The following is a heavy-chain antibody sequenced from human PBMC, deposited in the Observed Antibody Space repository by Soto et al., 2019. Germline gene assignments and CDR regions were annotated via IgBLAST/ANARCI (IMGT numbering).Heavy chain of an antibody. CDR2: IYYSGST. J-gene: IGHJ6*02. Sequence: SETISLNCTVSGGSISSSSYYWGWIRKPPGKGLEWIGSIYYSGSTYYNPSLKSRVTISVDTSKNQFSLKLSSVTAADTAVSYCARVWDMTTVTKDYYYYGMDVWGQGTTVT. CDR3: ARVWDMTTVTKDYYYYGMDV. D-gene: IGHD4-4*01. V-gene: IGHV4-39*01. CDR1: GGSISSSSYY.